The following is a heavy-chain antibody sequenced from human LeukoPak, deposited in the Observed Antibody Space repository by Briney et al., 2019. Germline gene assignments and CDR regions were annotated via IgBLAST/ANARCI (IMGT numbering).Heavy chain of an antibody. J-gene: IGHJ4*02. CDR2: LGTAGDT. CDR3: ARVAKERVGGVYYFDY. V-gene: IGHV3-13*01. CDR1: GFTFSDYD. D-gene: IGHD1-1*01. Sequence: GGSLRLFCAASGFTFSDYDMHWVRQATGKGLEWVSALGTAGDTYYTGSVKGRFTISRENAKNSLYLQMNSLRAGDTAVYYCARVAKERVGGVYYFDYWGQGTLVTVSS.